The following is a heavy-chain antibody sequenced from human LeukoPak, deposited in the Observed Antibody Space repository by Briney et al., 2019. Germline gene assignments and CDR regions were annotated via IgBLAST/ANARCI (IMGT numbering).Heavy chain of an antibody. Sequence: GSLRLSCAASGFIFSGYWMHWVRQDPGKGLVWVSRINSDGSSTTYADSVKGRFTISRDNAKNTLYLQMNSLRAEDTAVYYCARDPYGDSFHWYFDLWGRGTLVTVSS. J-gene: IGHJ2*01. D-gene: IGHD4-17*01. CDR2: INSDGSST. V-gene: IGHV3-74*01. CDR3: ARDPYGDSFHWYFDL. CDR1: GFIFSGYW.